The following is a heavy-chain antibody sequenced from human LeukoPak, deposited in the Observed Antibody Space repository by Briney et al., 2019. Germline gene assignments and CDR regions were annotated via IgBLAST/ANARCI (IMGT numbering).Heavy chain of an antibody. CDR3: ARGRCSGGSCYSDY. CDR1: GFMFSSYW. Sequence: PGGSLRLSCAASGFMFSSYWMHWVRQAPGKGLVWVSRINSDGSSTSYADSVKGRFTISRDNAKNTLYLQMNSLRAEDTAVYYCARGRCSGGSCYSDYRGQGTLVTVSS. CDR2: INSDGSST. V-gene: IGHV3-74*01. D-gene: IGHD2-15*01. J-gene: IGHJ4*02.